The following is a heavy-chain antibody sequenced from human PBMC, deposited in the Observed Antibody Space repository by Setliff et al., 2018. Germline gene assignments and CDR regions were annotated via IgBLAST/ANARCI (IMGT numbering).Heavy chain of an antibody. CDR3: ARDSRGLVPAAIEGSYYYYGMDV. V-gene: IGHV1-69*13. D-gene: IGHD2-2*02. J-gene: IGHJ6*02. Sequence: GASVKVSCKASGGTFSSYDISWVRQAPGQGLEWMGGIIPIFGTANYAQKFQGRVTITADESTSTAYMELSSLRSEDTAVYYCARDSRGLVPAAIEGSYYYYGMDVWGQGTTVTVSS. CDR1: GGTFSSYD. CDR2: IIPIFGTA.